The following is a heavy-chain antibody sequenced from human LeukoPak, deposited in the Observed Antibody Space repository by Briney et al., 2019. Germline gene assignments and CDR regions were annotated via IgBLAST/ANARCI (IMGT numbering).Heavy chain of an antibody. CDR3: ARQTLDCSGGSCYGYFDY. J-gene: IGHJ4*02. V-gene: IGHV4-39*01. D-gene: IGHD2-15*01. CDR2: IYYSGST. Sequence: PSETLSLTCTVSGDSISSSSYSWGWIRQPPGKGLEWIGSIYYSGSTYYNPSLKSRVTISVDTSKNQFSLKLSSVTAADTAVYYCARQTLDCSGGSCYGYFDYWGQGTLVTVSS. CDR1: GDSISSSSYS.